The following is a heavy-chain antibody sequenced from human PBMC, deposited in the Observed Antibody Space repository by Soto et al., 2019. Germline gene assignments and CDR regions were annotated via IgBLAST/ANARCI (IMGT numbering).Heavy chain of an antibody. CDR3: ARGNHRWLQLWYFDL. V-gene: IGHV1-69*12. D-gene: IGHD5-12*01. J-gene: IGHJ2*01. CDR2: IIPILGTT. Sequence: QGQLVQSGAEVKNPGSSVKVSCKASGGTFSNYPISWVRQAPGQGHEWMGGIIPILGTTNYAQKFQGRVTITADESTSTAYMELSSLRSEDTAVFYCARGNHRWLQLWYFDLWGRGTLVTVSS. CDR1: GGTFSNYP.